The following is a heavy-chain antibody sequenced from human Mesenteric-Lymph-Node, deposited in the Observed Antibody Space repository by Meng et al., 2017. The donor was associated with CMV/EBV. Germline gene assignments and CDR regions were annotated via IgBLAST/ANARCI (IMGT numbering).Heavy chain of an antibody. CDR1: GDSISSFYY. D-gene: IGHD6-19*01. CDR3: ARPFPSWQSPRLDPFGA. J-gene: IGHJ5*02. Sequence: HLQRRGSGPGQLTPSGTLSLTCTVSGDSISSFYYWGWIRQPPGRGLEWIGSVHYTGSTYYSPSLKSRVTVSVDTSKNQFSLRLTSVTAADTAVYYCARPFPSWQSPRLDPFGAWGQGTLVTVSS. CDR2: VHYTGST. V-gene: IGHV4-39*01.